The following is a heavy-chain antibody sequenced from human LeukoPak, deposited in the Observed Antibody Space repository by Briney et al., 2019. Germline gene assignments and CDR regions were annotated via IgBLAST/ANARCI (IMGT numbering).Heavy chain of an antibody. Sequence: PGRSLRLSCSASGFTLSSYAMLWVPQAPGRGLEGVAVISYDGSNKYYADSVKGRFNISRDNSKNTWYRQMNSLRAEETVVYCGARDQLLWFGLFDYWGQGTLVTVSS. V-gene: IGHV3-30*04. D-gene: IGHD5-18*01. CDR3: ARDQLLWFGLFDY. J-gene: IGHJ4*02. CDR2: ISYDGSNK. CDR1: GFTLSSYA.